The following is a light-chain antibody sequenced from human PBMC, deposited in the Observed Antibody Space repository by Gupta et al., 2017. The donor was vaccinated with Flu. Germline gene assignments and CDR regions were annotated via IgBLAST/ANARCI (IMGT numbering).Light chain of an antibody. CDR3: QVGESSSDWV. J-gene: IGLJ3*02. V-gene: IGLV3-21*02. CDR2: DNS. Sequence: SYVLTQPASVSVAPGPTATITCGGNVIGTKSVHWYQQKPGQAPVLVVYDNSDRPAGIPGRFSGSIAGNTATLAIRRGEAGEEADYYGQVGESSSDWVFGGGTKLTVL. CDR1: VIGTKS.